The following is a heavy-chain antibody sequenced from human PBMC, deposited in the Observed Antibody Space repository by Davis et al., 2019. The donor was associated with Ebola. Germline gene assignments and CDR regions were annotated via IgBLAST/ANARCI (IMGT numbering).Heavy chain of an antibody. D-gene: IGHD3-10*01. CDR3: GGSLGSVSRNGVDV. J-gene: IGHJ6*02. CDR1: GGSISTSNYY. Sequence: MPSETLSLTCTVSGGSISTSNYYWGWVRQTPGKGLEWIGSEFNRGGSYYNVYLTSRVTISVDTSKNQFSLKVRSVTAADTAVYYCGGSLGSVSRNGVDVWGQGTTVTVSS. CDR2: EFNRGGS. V-gene: IGHV4-39*01.